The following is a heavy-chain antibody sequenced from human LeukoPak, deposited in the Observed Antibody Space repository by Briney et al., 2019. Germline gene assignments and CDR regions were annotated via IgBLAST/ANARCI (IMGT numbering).Heavy chain of an antibody. CDR2: ITHSGST. CDR3: ARVGSSSWIYYYMDV. CDR1: GGSFSGYY. V-gene: IGHV4-34*01. D-gene: IGHD6-13*01. Sequence: PSETLSLTCAVYGGSFSGYYWSWIRQPPGKGLEWIGEITHSGSTNYNPSLKSRVTISVDTYKNQFSLELSSVTAADTAVYYCARVGSSSWIYYYMDVWGKGTTVTVSS. J-gene: IGHJ6*03.